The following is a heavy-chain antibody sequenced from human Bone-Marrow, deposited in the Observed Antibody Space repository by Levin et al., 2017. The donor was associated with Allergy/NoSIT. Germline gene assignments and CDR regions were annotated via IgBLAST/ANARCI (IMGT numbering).Heavy chain of an antibody. V-gene: IGHV2-26*01. D-gene: IGHD3-3*01. J-gene: IGHJ2*01. CDR3: ALMGEGTVSEVVSPYSFWYFDL. CDR1: GFSLNNPRMR. Sequence: VSGPTLVKPTQTLTLTCTVSGFSLNNPRMRVSWIRQPPGKALEWLAHIFSNDEKSYSTSLKSRLTISKGTSKSQVVLTMTNMDPADTATSYCALMGEGTVSEVVSPYSFWYFDLWGRGTPVTVSS. CDR2: IFSNDEK.